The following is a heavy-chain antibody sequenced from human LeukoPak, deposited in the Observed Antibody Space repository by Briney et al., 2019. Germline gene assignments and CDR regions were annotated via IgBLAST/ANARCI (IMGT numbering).Heavy chain of an antibody. J-gene: IGHJ6*02. CDR3: ARVYYDSSGYYYYYYGMDV. CDR2: IIPILGIA. CDR1: GYTFTGYY. D-gene: IGHD3-22*01. V-gene: IGHV1-69*02. Sequence: SVKVSCKASGYTFTGYYMHWVRQAPGQGLEWMGRIIPILGIANYAQKFQGRVTITADKSTSTAYMELSSLRSEDTAVYYCARVYYDSSGYYYYYYGMDVWGQGTTVTVSS.